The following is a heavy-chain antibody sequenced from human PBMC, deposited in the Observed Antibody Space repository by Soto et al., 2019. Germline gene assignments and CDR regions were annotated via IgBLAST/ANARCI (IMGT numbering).Heavy chain of an antibody. CDR3: ARDTGSHQDY. V-gene: IGHV1-18*01. CDR1: RYTFTNFG. CDR2: ISPYNGNT. D-gene: IGHD2-15*01. J-gene: IGHJ4*02. Sequence: QVQLVQSGAEVKKPGASVKVSCKASRYTFTNFGISWVRQAPGQGLAWMGWISPYNGNTNYAQKLQARGTMTTDTSTSTAYMALRSLRSDDTAVYYCARDTGSHQDYWGQGTLVTVSS.